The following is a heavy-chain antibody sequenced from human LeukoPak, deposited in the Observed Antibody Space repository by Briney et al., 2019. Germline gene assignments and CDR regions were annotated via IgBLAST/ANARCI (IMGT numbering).Heavy chain of an antibody. CDR2: MNPNSGNT. D-gene: IGHD6-19*01. CDR3: ARGLVAGTGWFDP. J-gene: IGHJ5*02. Sequence: GAPVKVSCKASGYTFTRYDINWVRQATGQGLEWMGWMNPNSGNTGYAQKFQGRVTMTRNTSISTAYMELSSLRSEDTAVYYCARGLVAGTGWFDPWGQGTLVTVSS. CDR1: GYTFTRYD. V-gene: IGHV1-8*01.